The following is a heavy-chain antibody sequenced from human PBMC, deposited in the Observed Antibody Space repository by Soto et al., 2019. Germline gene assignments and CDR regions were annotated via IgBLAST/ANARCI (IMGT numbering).Heavy chain of an antibody. J-gene: IGHJ4*02. CDR2: ISGSGGST. V-gene: IGHV3-23*01. Sequence: GGSLRLSCAASGFTFSSYAMSWVRQAPWKGLEWVSAISGSGGSTYYADSVKGRFPISRDNSKNTLYLQMNSLRAEDTAVYYCAKEKKNGFLVYWGQGTLVTVSS. CDR3: AKEKKNGFLVY. D-gene: IGHD3-3*01. CDR1: GFTFSSYA.